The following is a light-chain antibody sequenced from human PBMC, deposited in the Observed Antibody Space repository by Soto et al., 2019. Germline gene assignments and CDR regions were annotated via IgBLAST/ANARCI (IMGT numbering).Light chain of an antibody. CDR3: SSYTSSSTLLYV. CDR1: SSDVGGYNY. V-gene: IGLV2-14*01. Sequence: QSALTQPASVSGSPGQSITISCTGTSSDVGGYNYVSWYQQHPGKAPKLMIYDVSNRPSGVSNRFTGSKSGNTASLTISGLQDEDAADYYCSSYTSSSTLLYVFGTGTKLNVL. J-gene: IGLJ1*01. CDR2: DVS.